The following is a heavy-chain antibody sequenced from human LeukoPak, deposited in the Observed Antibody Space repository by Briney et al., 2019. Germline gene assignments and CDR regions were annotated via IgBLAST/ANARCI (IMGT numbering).Heavy chain of an antibody. D-gene: IGHD3-16*01. Sequence: SETLSLTCAVYGGSFSGYYWSWIRQPPGKGLEWIGEINHSGSTNYNPSPKSRVTISVDTSKNQFSLKLSSVTAADTAVYYCARDFREWVTPGFGDYSYYYMDVWGKGTTVTISS. CDR1: GGSFSGYY. J-gene: IGHJ6*03. V-gene: IGHV4-34*01. CDR2: INHSGST. CDR3: ARDFREWVTPGFGDYSYYYMDV.